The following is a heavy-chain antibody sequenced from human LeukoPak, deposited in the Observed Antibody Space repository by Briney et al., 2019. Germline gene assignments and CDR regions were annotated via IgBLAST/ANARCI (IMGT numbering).Heavy chain of an antibody. J-gene: IGHJ3*02. D-gene: IGHD5-12*01. Sequence: PSETLSLTCTVSGGSISSSGYYWGWIRQPPGKGLEWIASIYYSGSTYYNPSLKSRVTISVDTSQNQFSLKLSSVTAADTAVYYCARRPNSGYDYAVAFDAFDIWGQGTMVTVSS. CDR1: GGSISSSGYY. CDR2: IYYSGST. V-gene: IGHV4-39*01. CDR3: ARRPNSGYDYAVAFDAFDI.